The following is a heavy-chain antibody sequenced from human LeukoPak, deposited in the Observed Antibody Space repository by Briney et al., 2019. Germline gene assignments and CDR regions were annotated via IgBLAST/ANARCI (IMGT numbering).Heavy chain of an antibody. CDR3: ARESALQRTVTLDY. CDR1: GGSISSGSYY. J-gene: IGHJ4*02. D-gene: IGHD4-17*01. Sequence: PSQTLSLTCTVSGGSISSGSYYWSWIRQPAGKGLEWIGRIYTSGSTNYNPSLKSRVTISVDTSKNQFSLKLSSVTAADTAVYYCARESALQRTVTLDYWGQGTLVTVSS. V-gene: IGHV4-61*02. CDR2: IYTSGST.